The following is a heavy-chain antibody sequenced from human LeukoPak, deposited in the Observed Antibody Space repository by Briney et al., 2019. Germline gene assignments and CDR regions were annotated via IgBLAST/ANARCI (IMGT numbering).Heavy chain of an antibody. CDR1: GGSFSGYY. D-gene: IGHD5-24*01. CDR3: ARHGGGYNLWYFDY. CDR2: INHSGST. V-gene: IGHV4-34*01. Sequence: PSETLSLTCAVYGGSFSGYYWSWIRQPPGKRLEWIGEINHSGSTNYNPSLKRRVTISVDTSKNQFSLKLSSVTAADTAVYYCARHGGGYNLWYFDYWGQGTLVTVSS. J-gene: IGHJ4*02.